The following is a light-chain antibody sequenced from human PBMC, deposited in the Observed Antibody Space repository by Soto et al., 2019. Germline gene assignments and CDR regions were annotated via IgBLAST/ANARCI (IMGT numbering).Light chain of an antibody. CDR2: RDD. V-gene: IGLV1-47*01. CDR3: AAWDDRLNVL. CDR1: TSNIGSNY. Sequence: QSVLTQSPSASGTPGQRVTISCSGSTSNIGSNYVYWYQHLPGTAPKLLIYRDDQRPSGVPDRFSGCKSGTSASLAISGLRSGDEGDYYCAAWDDRLNVLFGGGTKVTVL. J-gene: IGLJ2*01.